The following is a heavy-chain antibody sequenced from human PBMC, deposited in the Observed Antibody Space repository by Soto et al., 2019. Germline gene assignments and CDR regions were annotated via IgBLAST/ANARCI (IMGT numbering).Heavy chain of an antibody. CDR3: ARGYYDLWDVYNGFDM. CDR1: GLPFSSYR. V-gene: IGHV3-7*05. D-gene: IGHD3-3*01. J-gene: IGHJ3*02. Sequence: EVRLAQSGGGLVQPGGSLRLSCSGSGLPFSSYRMSWVRQAPGKGLEWVANINQDGSEIDYVESVRGRFTVSRDNAENSVHVQMNGLGAEDTAVYYCARGYYDLWDVYNGFDMWGQGTTVIVSS. CDR2: INQDGSEI.